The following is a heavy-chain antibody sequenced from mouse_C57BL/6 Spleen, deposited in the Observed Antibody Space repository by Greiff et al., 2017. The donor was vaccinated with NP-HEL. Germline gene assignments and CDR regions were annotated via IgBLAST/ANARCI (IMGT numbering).Heavy chain of an antibody. CDR3: ARSGTAVVAGGFGY. V-gene: IGHV1-59*01. CDR2: IDPSDSYT. Sequence: QVQLQQPGAELVRPGTSVKLSCKASGYTFTSYWMHWVKQRPGQGLEWIGVIDPSDSYTNYNQKFKGKATLTVDTSSSTAYMQLSSLTSEDSAVYDCARSGTAVVAGGFGYWGKGTLVTVAA. D-gene: IGHD1-1*01. CDR1: GYTFTSYW. J-gene: IGHJ3*01.